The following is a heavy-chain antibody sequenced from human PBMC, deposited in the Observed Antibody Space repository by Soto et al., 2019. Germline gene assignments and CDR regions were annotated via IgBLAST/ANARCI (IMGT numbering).Heavy chain of an antibody. J-gene: IGHJ3*02. D-gene: IGHD6-19*01. V-gene: IGHV3-23*01. CDR3: VKEASGRKSRGSFAI. CDR2: ISVDDGIG. Sequence: WGSLRLSCVASGVTFTTNAMDWVRQAPGKGLEWVSFISVDDGIGNYADSVKGRFTISRDNSKNTLYLQMNSLRAEDTAIYYCVKEASGRKSRGSFAIGGRGTMVTVSS. CDR1: GVTFTTNA.